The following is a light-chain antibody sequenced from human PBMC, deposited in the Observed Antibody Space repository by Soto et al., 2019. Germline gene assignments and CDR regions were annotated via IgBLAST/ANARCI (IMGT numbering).Light chain of an antibody. CDR3: QQFDDWPT. J-gene: IGKJ1*01. V-gene: IGKV3-15*01. CDR1: QIVSSN. CDR2: GAS. Sequence: IVMTQSPATLSVSPGGRATLSCRASQIVSSNLAWYQQKPGQAPSLLIYGASTRATGIPARISGSRSGTEFTLTISSLQSEDFGVDDCQQFDDWPTFGQGTKVDIK.